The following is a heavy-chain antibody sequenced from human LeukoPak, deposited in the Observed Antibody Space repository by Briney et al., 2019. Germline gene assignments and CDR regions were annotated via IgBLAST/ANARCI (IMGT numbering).Heavy chain of an antibody. J-gene: IGHJ4*02. CDR3: AKDIGSYYDY. D-gene: IGHD3-10*01. CDR1: GFTFSTYG. CDR2: ISYDGSNK. V-gene: IGHV3-30*19. Sequence: PGGSLRLSCAAFGFTFSTYGMHWVRQAPGKGLEWVAVISYDGSNKYYADSVKGRFTISRDNSKNTLYLQMNSLRAEDTAVYYCAKDIGSYYDYWGQGILVTVSS.